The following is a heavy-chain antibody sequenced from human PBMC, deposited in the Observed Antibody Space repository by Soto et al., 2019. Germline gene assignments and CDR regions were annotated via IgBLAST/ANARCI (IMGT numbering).Heavy chain of an antibody. CDR3: ARAQQWLFRTLDY. CDR2: INHSGST. CDR1: GGSFSGYY. D-gene: IGHD6-19*01. Sequence: SETLSLTCAVYGGSFSGYYWSWIRQPPGKGLEWIGEINHSGSTNYNPSLKSRVTISVDTSKNQFSLKLSSVTAADTAVYYCARAQQWLFRTLDYWGQGTLVTVSS. J-gene: IGHJ4*02. V-gene: IGHV4-34*01.